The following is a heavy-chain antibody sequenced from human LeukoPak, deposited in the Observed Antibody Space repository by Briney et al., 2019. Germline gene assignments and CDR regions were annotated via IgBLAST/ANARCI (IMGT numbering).Heavy chain of an antibody. CDR2: ISGAGDGT. V-gene: IGHV3-23*01. J-gene: IGHJ4*02. CDR1: GFIFNNFA. Sequence: PGGSLRLSCAASGFIFNNFAMSWVRQAPGKGPECVSIISGAGDGTHYIDSVKGRFTISRDNSKNTLYLQMNSLRAEDTALYYCAKGSLTYCSGHLCYPFDSWGQGALVTVSS. D-gene: IGHD2-15*01. CDR3: AKGSLTYCSGHLCYPFDS.